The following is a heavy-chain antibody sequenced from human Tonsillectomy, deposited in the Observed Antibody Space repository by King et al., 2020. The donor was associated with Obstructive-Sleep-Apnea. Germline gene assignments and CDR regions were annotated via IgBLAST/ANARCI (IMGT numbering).Heavy chain of an antibody. CDR1: GFTFDDYA. V-gene: IGHV3-9*01. CDR2: IRWNGGSR. Sequence: VQLVESGGGLAQPGRSLRLSCAASGFTFDDYAMHWVRQAPGKGLEWVSGIRWNGGSRGDADSVKGRFTISRDNAKSSLYLQMNSMRAEDTALYYCAKDISYDILTGDFDYWGQGTLVTVSS. CDR3: AKDISYDILTGDFDY. J-gene: IGHJ4*02. D-gene: IGHD3-9*01.